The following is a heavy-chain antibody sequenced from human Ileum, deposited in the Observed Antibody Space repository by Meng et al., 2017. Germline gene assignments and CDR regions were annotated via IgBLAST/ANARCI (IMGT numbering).Heavy chain of an antibody. J-gene: IGHJ4*02. CDR1: GLTISTYW. CDR3: TTSESPYSGTNTGFHY. CDR2: INSDGSST. D-gene: IGHD1-7*01. V-gene: IGHV3-74*01. Sequence: GESLKFSCTVSGLTISTYWMHWVRQVPGKGLVWVSRINSDGSSTSYADSVKGRFTISRDNAKNTLYLQMNSLRAEDTALYYCTTSESPYSGTNTGFHYWGQGTLVTVSS.